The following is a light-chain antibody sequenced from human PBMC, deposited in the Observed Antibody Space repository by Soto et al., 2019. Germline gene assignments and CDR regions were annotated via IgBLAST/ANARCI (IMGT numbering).Light chain of an antibody. J-gene: IGLJ1*01. CDR3: NSYTSSTSRPYV. CDR2: EVS. CDR1: TNDVGGYNY. V-gene: IGLV2-14*01. Sequence: QSVLTQPASVSGSPGQSITISCTGTTNDVGGYNYVSWYQQHPGKAPKLLIFEVSSRPSGVSNGFSGSKSGNTASLTISALQAEDEADYFCNSYTSSTSRPYVFGTGTKVTVL.